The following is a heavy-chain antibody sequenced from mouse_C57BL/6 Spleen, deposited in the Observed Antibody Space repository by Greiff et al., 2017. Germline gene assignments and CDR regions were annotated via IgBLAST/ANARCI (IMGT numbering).Heavy chain of an antibody. J-gene: IGHJ1*03. V-gene: IGHV5-4*03. CDR2: ISDGGSYT. D-gene: IGHD1-1*01. CDR3: ASHGYDSSYDWYFDV. CDR1: GFTFSSYA. Sequence: EVKLVESGGGLVKPGGSLKLSCAASGFTFSSYAMSWVRQTPEKRLEWVATISDGGSYTYYPDNVKGRFTISRDNAKNNLYLQMSHLKSEDTAMYYCASHGYDSSYDWYFDVWGTGTTVTVSS.